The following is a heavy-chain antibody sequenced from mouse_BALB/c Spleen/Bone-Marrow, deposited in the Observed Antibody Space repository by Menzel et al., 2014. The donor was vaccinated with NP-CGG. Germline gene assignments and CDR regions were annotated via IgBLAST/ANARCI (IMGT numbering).Heavy chain of an antibody. Sequence: HWVRQAPEKGLEWVAYISSGSSTIYYADTVMGRFTISRDNPKNTLFLQMTSLRSEDTAMYYCARSGSSSGYFDYWGQGTTLTVSS. D-gene: IGHD1-1*01. CDR2: ISSGSSTI. V-gene: IGHV5-17*02. CDR3: ARSGSSSGYFDY. J-gene: IGHJ2*01.